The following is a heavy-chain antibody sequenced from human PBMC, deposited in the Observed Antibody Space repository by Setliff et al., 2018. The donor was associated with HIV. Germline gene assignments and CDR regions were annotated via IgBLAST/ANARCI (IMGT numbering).Heavy chain of an antibody. Sequence: SETLSLTCTVSGGSINSSSYYWGWIRQPPGKGPEWIGSIYYSGSTYYNPSLKSRVTISEDTSKDQISLKLSSVSAADTAVYYCVRHGGTIVVVTTPRLVVWYIDLWGRGTLVTVS. CDR1: GGSINSSSYY. CDR2: IYYSGST. J-gene: IGHJ2*01. CDR3: VRHGGTIVVVTTPRLVVWYIDL. D-gene: IGHD2-21*02. V-gene: IGHV4-39*01.